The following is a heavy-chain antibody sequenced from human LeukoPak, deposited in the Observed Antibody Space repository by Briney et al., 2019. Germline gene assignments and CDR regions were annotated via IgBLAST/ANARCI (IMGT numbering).Heavy chain of an antibody. CDR1: VVTFSGYI. Sequence: PGGSLRLSCAASVVTFSGYIMHWGCQAPGKGLEWVAVILFDGSNKYYADSVKGRFTISRDNSKNTLYLQMNSLRAEATAVYYCPKVGTGDYYLDYWGQGTLVTVSS. CDR3: PKVGTGDYYLDY. D-gene: IGHD4-17*01. V-gene: IGHV3-33*06. CDR2: ILFDGSNK. J-gene: IGHJ4*02.